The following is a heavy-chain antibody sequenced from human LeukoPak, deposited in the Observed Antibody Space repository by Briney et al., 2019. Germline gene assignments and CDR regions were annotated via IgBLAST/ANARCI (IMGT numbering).Heavy chain of an antibody. V-gene: IGHV3-53*01. D-gene: IGHD2-2*01. CDR1: GFTVSSNY. Sequence: PGGSLRLSCAASGFTVSSNYMSWVRQAPGKGLEWVSVVYSGGSTYYADSVKGRFTISRDNAKNTLYLQMNSLRAEDTAVYYCARAYCSSTSCHRGYYFDYWGQGTLVTVSS. CDR2: VYSGGST. J-gene: IGHJ4*02. CDR3: ARAYCSSTSCHRGYYFDY.